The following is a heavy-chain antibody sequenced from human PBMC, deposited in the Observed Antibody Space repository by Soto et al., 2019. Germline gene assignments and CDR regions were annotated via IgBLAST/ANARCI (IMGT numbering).Heavy chain of an antibody. CDR3: ARGGASVTTPFDY. CDR2: ISSSGSTI. CDR1: GFAFSDPY. J-gene: IGHJ4*02. D-gene: IGHD4-17*01. V-gene: IGHV3-11*01. Sequence: QVQLVESGGGLVKPGGSLRLSCAASGFAFSDPYMSWIRQAPGKGLEWISYISSSGSTIYYADSVKGRFTISRDNAKKSLYLQMYSLTSDDTAVYYCARGGASVTTPFDYWGQGTQVTVSS.